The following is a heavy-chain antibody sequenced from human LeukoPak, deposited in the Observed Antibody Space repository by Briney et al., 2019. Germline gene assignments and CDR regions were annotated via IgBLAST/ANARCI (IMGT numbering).Heavy chain of an antibody. V-gene: IGHV3-23*01. J-gene: IGHJ3*02. CDR2: ISGSGGST. Sequence: HTGGSLRLSCAASGFTFSSYEMNWVRQAPGKGLEWGSAISGSGGSTYYADSVKGRFTISRDNSKNTLYLQMNSLRAEDTAVYYCAKGLLWFGEPDTAFDIWGQGTMVTVSS. CDR1: GFTFSSYE. D-gene: IGHD3-10*01. CDR3: AKGLLWFGEPDTAFDI.